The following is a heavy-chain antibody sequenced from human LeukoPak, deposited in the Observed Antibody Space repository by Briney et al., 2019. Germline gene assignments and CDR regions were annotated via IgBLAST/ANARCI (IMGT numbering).Heavy chain of an antibody. CDR3: TKDARECRTTSCSRFYFDF. D-gene: IGHD1-1*01. CDR2: ISGSGATT. V-gene: IGHV3-23*01. J-gene: IGHJ4*02. Sequence: GGSLRLSCAASGFTFSSYAMRWVRQAPGKGREWVSAISGSGATTYYAVSLEDWFTISRDNSKNTMNLQMNGLRAEDTAVYYCTKDARECRTTSCSRFYFDFWGQGTLVTVSS. CDR1: GFTFSSYA.